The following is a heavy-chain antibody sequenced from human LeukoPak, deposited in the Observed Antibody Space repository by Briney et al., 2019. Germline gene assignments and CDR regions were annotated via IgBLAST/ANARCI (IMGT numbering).Heavy chain of an antibody. J-gene: IGHJ6*02. CDR1: GGSISSGGYS. D-gene: IGHD3-3*01. CDR3: ARGHYDFWSGYYTHRLPDYYYGMDV. CDR2: IYHSGST. Sequence: PSETLSLTCAVSGGSISSGGYSWSWIRQPPGKGLEWIGYIYHSGSTYYNPSLKSRVTISVDRSKNQFSLKLSSVTAADTAVYYCARGHYDFWSGYYTHRLPDYYYGMDVWGQGTTVTVSS. V-gene: IGHV4-30-2*01.